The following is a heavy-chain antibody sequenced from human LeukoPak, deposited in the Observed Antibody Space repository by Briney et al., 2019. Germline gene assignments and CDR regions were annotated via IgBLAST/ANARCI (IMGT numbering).Heavy chain of an antibody. CDR3: ARLLMWNDYGGQRNFDN. V-gene: IGHV4-39*01. J-gene: IGHJ4*02. CDR2: LYYRGST. Sequence: PSETLSLTCTVSGGSISSGGYYWSWIRQHPGKGLEWIGSLYYRGSTYYSPSPQSRLTISGDTSKNQFSLNLSSVTAADTAVYYCARLLMWNDYGGQRNFDNWGQGTLVTVSS. D-gene: IGHD4/OR15-4a*01. CDR1: GGSISSGGYY.